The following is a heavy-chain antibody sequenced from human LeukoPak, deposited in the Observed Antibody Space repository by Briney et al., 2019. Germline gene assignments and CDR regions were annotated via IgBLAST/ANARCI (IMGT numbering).Heavy chain of an antibody. J-gene: IGHJ4*02. CDR3: AKTSSSGWYAFDS. CDR2: LSAAGGGT. D-gene: IGHD6-19*01. CDR1: GFTFSRYP. Sequence: PGGTLRLSYAASGFTFSRYPMSWVPQAPGKGLEWVSTLSAAGGGTYYADSVRGRFTISRDDSKNTLYLQMFSVRAEDTALYYCAKTSSSGWYAFDSWGQGTLVTVSS. V-gene: IGHV3-23*01.